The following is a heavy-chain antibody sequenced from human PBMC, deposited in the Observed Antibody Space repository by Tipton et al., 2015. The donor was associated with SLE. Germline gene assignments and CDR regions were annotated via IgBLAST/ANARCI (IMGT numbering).Heavy chain of an antibody. CDR1: GVSISSGGYY. Sequence: PGLVKPSQTLSLTRTVSGVSISSGGYYWNWIRQHPEKGLEWIGYIYYTGNNYYNPALKSRVTISVDTSKNQFSLKLSSVTAADTAVYYCARVPGSYYGSGSYSNWFDPWGQGTLVTVSS. D-gene: IGHD3-10*01. CDR3: ARVPGSYYGSGSYSNWFDP. CDR2: IYYTGNN. J-gene: IGHJ5*02. V-gene: IGHV4-31*03.